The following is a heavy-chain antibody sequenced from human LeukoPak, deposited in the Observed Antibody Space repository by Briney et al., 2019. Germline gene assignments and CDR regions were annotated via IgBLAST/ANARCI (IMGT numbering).Heavy chain of an antibody. CDR3: ASRPPSETYFAVFDY. CDR2: FDPEDGET. CDR1: GYTLTELS. J-gene: IGHJ4*02. D-gene: IGHD1-26*01. V-gene: IGHV1-24*01. Sequence: ASVKVSCKVSGYTLTELSMHWVRQAPGKGLEWMGGFDPEDGETIYAQKFQGRVTMTEDTSTDTAYMELSSLRSEDTAVYYCASRPPSETYFAVFDYWGQGTLVTVSS.